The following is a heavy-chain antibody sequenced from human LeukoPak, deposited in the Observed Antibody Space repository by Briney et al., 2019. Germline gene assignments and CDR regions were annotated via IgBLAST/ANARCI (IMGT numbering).Heavy chain of an antibody. CDR1: GVSISSGGYY. CDR3: ARSYPNYYDSSGYYWDAFVI. V-gene: IGHV4-31*03. D-gene: IGHD3-22*01. CDR2: IYYSGST. Sequence: PSQTLSLTCTVSGVSISSGGYYWSWIRQHPGKGLEWIGYIYYSGSTYYHPSLKSRVTISVDTSKNQFSLKLSSVTAADTAVYYCARSYPNYYDSSGYYWDAFVIWGQGTMVTVSS. J-gene: IGHJ3*02.